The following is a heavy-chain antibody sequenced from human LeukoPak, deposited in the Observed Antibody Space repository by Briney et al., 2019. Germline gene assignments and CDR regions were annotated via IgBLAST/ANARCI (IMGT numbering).Heavy chain of an antibody. CDR2: INPNSGGT. D-gene: IGHD6-19*01. V-gene: IGHV1-2*02. Sequence: EASLKVSCKASGYSFTDYHIHWVRQAPGQGLEWMGWINPNSGGTNYAQTFQGRVTLTRDTSISTACMELSRLTSDDTAVFYCAKVGAVAGKKSAFDIWGEGTMVTVSS. CDR3: AKVGAVAGKKSAFDI. J-gene: IGHJ3*02. CDR1: GYSFTDYH.